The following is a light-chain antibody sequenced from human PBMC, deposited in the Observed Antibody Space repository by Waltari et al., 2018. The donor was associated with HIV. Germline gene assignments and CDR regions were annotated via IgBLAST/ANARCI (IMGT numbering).Light chain of an antibody. V-gene: IGLV1-47*01. Sequence: QSLLAQPRSVSGTPGQRVNISCSGSNSNVRNHYEYWYQQVPGVAPKLLIYRNNQRPSGVPARFSGSKSGTSASLAISGLRTEDEGDYYCAAWDDRLSGRLFGGGTKVTVL. J-gene: IGLJ2*01. CDR1: NSNVRNHY. CDR2: RNN. CDR3: AAWDDRLSGRL.